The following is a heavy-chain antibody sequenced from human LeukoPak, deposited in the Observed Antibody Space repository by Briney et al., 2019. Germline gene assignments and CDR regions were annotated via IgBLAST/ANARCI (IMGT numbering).Heavy chain of an antibody. CDR3: ARDPSNTSGRYQYFDL. J-gene: IGHJ2*01. D-gene: IGHD6-19*01. CDR2: ISAYNGDT. Sequence: ALVRVSCKASGYTFTHHGITWVRQAPGQGLEWMGWISAYNGDTMYAQKVQGRVTMTTDTSTTTAYMELRSLTSDDTALYYCARDPSNTSGRYQYFDLWGRGTLVTVSS. CDR1: GYTFTHHG. V-gene: IGHV1-18*01.